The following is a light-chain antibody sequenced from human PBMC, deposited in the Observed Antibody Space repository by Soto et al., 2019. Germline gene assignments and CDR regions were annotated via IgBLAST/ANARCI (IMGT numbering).Light chain of an antibody. J-gene: IGKJ2*01. V-gene: IGKV2-28*01. CDR3: MQALQTPYT. Sequence: DIVMTQSPLSLPVTPGEPASISCRSSQSLLHSVGYNYLDWYLQKPGQSPQLLIFLGSNRASGVPDRLSGSGSGTDFTLKISRVEAEDVGVYYCMQALQTPYTFGQGTKLEIK. CDR1: QSLLHSVGYNY. CDR2: LGS.